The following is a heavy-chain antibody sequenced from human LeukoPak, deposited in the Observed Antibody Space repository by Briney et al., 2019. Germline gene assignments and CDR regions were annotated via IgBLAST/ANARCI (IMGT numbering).Heavy chain of an antibody. D-gene: IGHD6-19*01. Sequence: PGGSLRLSCAASEFTFSRYWMSWVRQAPGKGLEWVANVKQDGSEKYYVDSVKGRFTISRDNAKNSLYLQMNSLRVEDTAVYYCARDGSGWSVYWGQGTLVTVSS. CDR1: EFTFSRYW. CDR2: VKQDGSEK. CDR3: ARDGSGWSVY. J-gene: IGHJ4*02. V-gene: IGHV3-7*01.